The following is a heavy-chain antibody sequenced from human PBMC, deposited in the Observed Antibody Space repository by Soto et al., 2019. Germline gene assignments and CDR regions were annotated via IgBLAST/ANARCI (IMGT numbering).Heavy chain of an antibody. CDR2: IYPGDSDT. CDR1: GYSFTSYW. Sequence: GESLKISCKGSGYSFTSYWIGWVRQMPGKGLEWMGIIYPGDSDTRYSPSFQGQVTISADKSISTAYLQWSSLKASDTAMYYCAGPDYSNSSYYYYYGMDVWGQGTTVTVSS. D-gene: IGHD6-6*01. J-gene: IGHJ6*02. V-gene: IGHV5-51*01. CDR3: AGPDYSNSSYYYYYGMDV.